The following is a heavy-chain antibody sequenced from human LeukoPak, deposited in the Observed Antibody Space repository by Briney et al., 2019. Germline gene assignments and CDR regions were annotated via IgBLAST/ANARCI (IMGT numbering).Heavy chain of an antibody. V-gene: IGHV3-21*01. CDR2: ISSSSSSYI. CDR3: ARDPGYTYYFDY. D-gene: IGHD3-9*01. Sequence: GGSLRLSCAASGFTFSSYAMNWVRQAPGKGLEWVSSISSSSSSYIYYADSVKGRFTISRDNAKNSLYLQMNSLRAEDTAVYYCARDPGYTYYFDYWGQGTLVTVSS. CDR1: GFTFSSYA. J-gene: IGHJ4*02.